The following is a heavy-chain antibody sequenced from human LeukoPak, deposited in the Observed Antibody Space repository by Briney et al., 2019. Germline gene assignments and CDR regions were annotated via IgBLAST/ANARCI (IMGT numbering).Heavy chain of an antibody. V-gene: IGHV3-23*01. CDR2: ISGSGGST. CDR3: ARLIAAAGNLY. J-gene: IGHJ4*02. D-gene: IGHD6-13*01. CDR1: GFTFSSYA. Sequence: PGGSLRLSCAASGFTFSSYAMSWVRQAPGKGLEWVSAISGSGGSTYYADSVKGRFTISRDNAKNSLYLQMNSLRAEDTAVYYCARLIAAAGNLYWGQGTLVTVSS.